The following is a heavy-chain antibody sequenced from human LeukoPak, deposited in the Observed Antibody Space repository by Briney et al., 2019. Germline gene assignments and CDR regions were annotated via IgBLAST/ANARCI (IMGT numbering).Heavy chain of an antibody. V-gene: IGHV4-59*01. CDR2: AYSSGSP. D-gene: IGHD3-22*01. J-gene: IGHJ6*02. CDR3: ARSFDSRGYYYYGMDV. Sequence: PQTLSLTCTVSAGSITGYYGAWIRQPPGNGLEWIGYAYSSGSPGFNPSLKSRATISVDTSKNQCSLNLSSGAAADTAVYYCARSFDSRGYYYYGMDVWGQGITVTVSS. CDR1: AGSITGYY.